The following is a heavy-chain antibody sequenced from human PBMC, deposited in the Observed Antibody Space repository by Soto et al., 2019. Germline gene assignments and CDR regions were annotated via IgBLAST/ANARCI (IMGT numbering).Heavy chain of an antibody. J-gene: IGHJ3*02. CDR2: IDWDDDK. CDR3: ARMYLARFYDSSGYYDPDAFDI. Sequence: SGPMLVNPTQTLTLTCTFSGFSLSTSGMRVSWIRQPPGKALEWLARIDWDDDKFYSTSLKTRLTISKDTSKNQVVLTMTNMDPVDTATYYCARMYLARFYDSSGYYDPDAFDIWGQGTMVTVSS. V-gene: IGHV2-70*04. D-gene: IGHD3-22*01. CDR1: GFSLSTSGMR.